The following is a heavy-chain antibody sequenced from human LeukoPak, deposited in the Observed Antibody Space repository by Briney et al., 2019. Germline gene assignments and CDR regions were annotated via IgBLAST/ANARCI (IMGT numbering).Heavy chain of an antibody. CDR3: ARDRNYDILTGYYALDAFDI. Sequence: ASVKVSCKASGYTFTGYYMHWVRQAPGQGLEWMGWINPNSGGTNYAQKFQGRVTMTRDTSISTAYMELSRLRSDDTAVYYCARDRNYDILTGYYALDAFDIWGQGTMVTVSS. V-gene: IGHV1-2*02. D-gene: IGHD3-9*01. CDR2: INPNSGGT. J-gene: IGHJ3*02. CDR1: GYTFTGYY.